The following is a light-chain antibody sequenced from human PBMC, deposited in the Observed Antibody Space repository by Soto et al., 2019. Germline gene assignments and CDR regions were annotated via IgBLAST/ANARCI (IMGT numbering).Light chain of an antibody. V-gene: IGKV3-15*01. CDR2: GAS. Sequence: DIVMTQSPATLSVSPGERATLSCRASQSVSSNLAWYQQKRGQAPRLLMYGASTRATGIPVRFSGSGSGTEFTLIISSLQSEDFAVYCCQQYNDWPRTFGQGTKVEIK. J-gene: IGKJ1*01. CDR1: QSVSSN. CDR3: QQYNDWPRT.